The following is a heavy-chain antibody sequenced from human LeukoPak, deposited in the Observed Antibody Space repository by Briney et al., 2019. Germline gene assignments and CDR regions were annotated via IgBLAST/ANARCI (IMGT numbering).Heavy chain of an antibody. Sequence: GRSLRLSCAAFGFTFSSYGMHWVRQAPGKGLEWVAVISYDGSNKYYADSVKGRFTISRDNSKNTLYLQMNSLRAEDTAVYYCAKHTRNSSSSGNPWFDPWGQGTLVTVSS. CDR3: AKHTRNSSSSGNPWFDP. V-gene: IGHV3-30*18. J-gene: IGHJ5*02. CDR2: ISYDGSNK. D-gene: IGHD6-13*01. CDR1: GFTFSSYG.